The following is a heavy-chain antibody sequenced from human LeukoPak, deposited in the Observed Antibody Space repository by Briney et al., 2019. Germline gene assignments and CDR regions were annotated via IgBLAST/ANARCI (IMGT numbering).Heavy chain of an antibody. D-gene: IGHD5-18*01. J-gene: IGHJ4*02. CDR2: ISSSSSYK. CDR1: GFTFSSYS. CDR3: ARGPLVFSYGTLDY. V-gene: IGHV3-21*01. Sequence: TGGSLRLSCAASGFTFSSYSMNWVRQAPGKGLEWVSSISSSSSYKYYADSVKGRFTISRDNAKNSLYLQMNSLRAEDTAVYYCARGPLVFSYGTLDYWGQGTLVTVSS.